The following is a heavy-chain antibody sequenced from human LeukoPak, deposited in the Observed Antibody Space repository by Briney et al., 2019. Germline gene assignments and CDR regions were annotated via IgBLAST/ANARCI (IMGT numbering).Heavy chain of an antibody. J-gene: IGHJ5*02. CDR2: IYYSGST. V-gene: IGHV4-59*01. Sequence: SGTLSLTCTVSGGSISSYYWSWIRQPPGKGLEWIGYIYYSGSTNYNPSLKSRVTISVDTSKNQFSLKLSSVTAADTAVYYCARAETDWFDPWGQGTLVTVSS. CDR1: GGSISSYY. CDR3: ARAETDWFDP.